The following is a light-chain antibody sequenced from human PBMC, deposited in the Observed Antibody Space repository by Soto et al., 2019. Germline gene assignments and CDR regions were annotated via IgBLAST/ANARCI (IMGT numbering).Light chain of an antibody. CDR2: EGT. J-gene: IGLJ1*01. CDR1: SSDGGSCHL. Sequence: THPASVSASPGQSTTIPWTGTSSDGGSCHLVSWFQQHPGKDPKLLIYEGTKRPSGLSGRLSGSKSGTTASLTISGLQAEDEAHYYCYSYAGENLYVFGTGTKVTVL. V-gene: IGLV2-23*01. CDR3: YSYAGENLYV.